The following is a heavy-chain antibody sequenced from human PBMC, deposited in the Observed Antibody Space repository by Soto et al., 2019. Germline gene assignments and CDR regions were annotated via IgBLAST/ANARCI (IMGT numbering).Heavy chain of an antibody. CDR2: INTNTGNP. V-gene: IGHV7-4-1*01. CDR1: GYTFTSYA. D-gene: IGHD6-6*01. Sequence: GASVKVSFKASGYTFTSYAMNWVRQAPGQGLEWMGWINTNTGNPTYAQGFTGRFVFSLDTSVSTAYLQICSLKAEDTAVYYCARDSGKQLVRGSWFDPWGQGTLVTVSS. CDR3: ARDSGKQLVRGSWFDP. J-gene: IGHJ5*02.